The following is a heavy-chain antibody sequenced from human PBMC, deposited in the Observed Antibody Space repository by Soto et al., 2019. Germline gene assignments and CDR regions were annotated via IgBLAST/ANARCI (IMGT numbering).Heavy chain of an antibody. CDR2: ISGSGGST. D-gene: IGHD3-22*01. Sequence: EVQLLESGGGLVQPGGSLRLSCAASGFTFSSYAMSWVRQAPGKGLEWVSAISGSGGSTYYADSVKGRFPISRDNSKNTLYLQMNSLRDEDTAVYYCAKRQSIAHYYYYYYMDVWGKGTTVTVSS. J-gene: IGHJ6*03. CDR3: AKRQSIAHYYYYYYMDV. CDR1: GFTFSSYA. V-gene: IGHV3-23*01.